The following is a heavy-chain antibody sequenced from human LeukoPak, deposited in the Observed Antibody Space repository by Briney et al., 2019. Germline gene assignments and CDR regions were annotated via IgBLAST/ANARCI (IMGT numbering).Heavy chain of an antibody. CDR2: ISPSGDRT. Sequence: GGSLRLSCAATGFTFSSYAMSWVRQAPGKGLEWVSFISPSGDRTSNADSVEGRFTISRDNTRNTLYLQMNSLRDEDTGVYYCAIMHGYYDGSGFWVQWGQGTLVTVSS. J-gene: IGHJ4*02. V-gene: IGHV3-23*01. CDR3: AIMHGYYDGSGFWVQ. CDR1: GFTFSSYA. D-gene: IGHD3-22*01.